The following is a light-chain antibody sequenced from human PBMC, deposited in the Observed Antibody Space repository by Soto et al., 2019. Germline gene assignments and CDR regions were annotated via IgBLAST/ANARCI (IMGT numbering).Light chain of an antibody. J-gene: IGKJ5*01. CDR1: QSVSSSY. CDR3: QQYGSSLT. V-gene: IGKV3-20*01. Sequence: EIVLTQSPGTLSLSPGERATLSCRASQSVSSSYLAWYQQKPGQAPRLLIYGASSRATGIPDRFSGSGSGTDFTLTISRLAPEDLAVYYWQQYGSSLTFGRGTRLEIK. CDR2: GAS.